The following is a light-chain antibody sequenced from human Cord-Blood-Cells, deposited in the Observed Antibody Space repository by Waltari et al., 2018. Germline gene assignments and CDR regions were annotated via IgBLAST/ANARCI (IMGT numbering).Light chain of an antibody. CDR3: CSDAGSYTGV. V-gene: IGLV2-11*01. Sequence: QSALTQPRSVSGSPGQSVTISCTGTSSDVGGYNYVSWYQQHPGKAPKLMIYDVSKRPAGVPDRFSGSKSGNTAALTISGLQAEDEADYCRCSDAGSYTGVFGGGTKLTVL. CDR2: DVS. J-gene: IGLJ3*02. CDR1: SSDVGGYNY.